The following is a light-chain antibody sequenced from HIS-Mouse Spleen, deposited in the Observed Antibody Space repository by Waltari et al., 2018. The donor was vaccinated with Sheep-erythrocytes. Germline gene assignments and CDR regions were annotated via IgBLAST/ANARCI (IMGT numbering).Light chain of an antibody. Sequence: SYELTQPPSVSVSPGQTASITCSGDTLGDKYACWYQPKPGQSPVLVIYQDSKRPSGIPERFSGSNSGNTATLTISGTQAMDEADYYCQAWDSSTAWVFGGGTKLTVL. V-gene: IGLV3-1*01. CDR2: QDS. CDR1: TLGDKY. CDR3: QAWDSSTAWV. J-gene: IGLJ3*02.